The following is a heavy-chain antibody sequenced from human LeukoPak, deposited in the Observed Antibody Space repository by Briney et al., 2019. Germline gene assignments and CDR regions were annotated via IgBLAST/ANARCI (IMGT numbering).Heavy chain of an antibody. J-gene: IGHJ5*02. D-gene: IGHD3-10*01. V-gene: IGHV4-59*01. CDR3: ARGGYYGSGNDFRFDP. CDR1: GGSISSYY. Sequence: SETLSLTCTVSGGSISSYYWSWIRQPPGKGLEWIGYIYYSGSTNYDPSLKSRVTISVDTSKNQFSLKLSSVTAADTAVYYCARGGYYGSGNDFRFDPWGQGTLVTVSS. CDR2: IYYSGST.